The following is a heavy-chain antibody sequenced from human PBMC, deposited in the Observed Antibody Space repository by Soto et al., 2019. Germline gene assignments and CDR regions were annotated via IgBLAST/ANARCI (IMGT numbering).Heavy chain of an antibody. CDR1: GFTFSSYS. D-gene: IGHD2-2*01. Sequence: GGSLRLSCAASGFTFSSYSMNWVRPAPGKGLEWVSYISSSSSTIYYADSVKGRFTISRDNAKNSLYLQMNSLIAEDTAVYYCARARPGSTNNPRGYYYYYYMDVWGKGTAVTVS. V-gene: IGHV3-48*01. CDR3: ARARPGSTNNPRGYYYYYYMDV. J-gene: IGHJ6*03. CDR2: ISSSSSTI.